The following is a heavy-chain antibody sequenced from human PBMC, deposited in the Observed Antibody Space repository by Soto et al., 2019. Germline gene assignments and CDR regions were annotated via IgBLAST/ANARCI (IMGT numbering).Heavy chain of an antibody. Sequence: QVQLVQSGAEVKKPRASVRVSCKASGYTFTDYLISWVRQAPGQGREWMAWLSPNNGDINYAQKAQCRVTLTTDTSSTTAYMDVRGLTSHATAVYYCTRGYKDRNYTNIVSKDVLGEGAAVTVST. D-gene: IGHD5-18*01. CDR1: GYTFTDYL. J-gene: IGHJ6*04. CDR2: LSPNNGDI. V-gene: IGHV1-18*01. CDR3: TRGYKDRNYTNIVSKDV.